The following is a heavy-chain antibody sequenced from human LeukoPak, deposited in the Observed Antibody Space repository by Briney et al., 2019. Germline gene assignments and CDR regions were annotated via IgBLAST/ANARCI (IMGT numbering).Heavy chain of an antibody. Sequence: ASVKVSCKASGGTFSTDAINWVRQAPGQGLEWMGGIIPIFGTANYAQKFQGRVTITADESTSTAYMELSGLRSEDTAVYYCAGGHYDFWSAGWFDPWGQGTLVTVSS. J-gene: IGHJ5*02. CDR3: AGGHYDFWSAGWFDP. V-gene: IGHV1-69*13. D-gene: IGHD3-3*01. CDR2: IIPIFGTA. CDR1: GGTFSTDA.